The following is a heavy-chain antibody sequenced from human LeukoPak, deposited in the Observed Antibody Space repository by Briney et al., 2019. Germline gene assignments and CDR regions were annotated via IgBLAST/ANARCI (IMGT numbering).Heavy chain of an antibody. CDR2: IAYDGSNE. CDR3: AKDQGIAVAGTDDAFDI. V-gene: IGHV3-30*18. D-gene: IGHD6-19*01. Sequence: GRSLRLSCAASGFTSSNYGMHWVRQAPGKALECVGVIAYDGSNEYYAEFVKGRFTISRDNSKNTLYVQMHSVRAEDTAVYFCAKDQGIAVAGTDDAFDIWGQGTRVTVSS. J-gene: IGHJ3*02. CDR1: GFTSSNYG.